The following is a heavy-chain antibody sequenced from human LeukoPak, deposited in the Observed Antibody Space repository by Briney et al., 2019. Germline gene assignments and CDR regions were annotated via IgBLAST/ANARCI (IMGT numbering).Heavy chain of an antibody. Sequence: GGSLRLSCAASGFTFSSYEMNWVRQAPGKGLEWVSYISSSGSTIYYADSVKGRFTISRDNAKNSLYLQMNSLRAEDTAVYYCATDRNCSSWYRYYYYYYMDVWGKGTTVTVSS. J-gene: IGHJ6*03. CDR2: ISSSGSTI. CDR1: GFTFSSYE. D-gene: IGHD6-13*01. V-gene: IGHV3-48*03. CDR3: ATDRNCSSWYRYYYYYYMDV.